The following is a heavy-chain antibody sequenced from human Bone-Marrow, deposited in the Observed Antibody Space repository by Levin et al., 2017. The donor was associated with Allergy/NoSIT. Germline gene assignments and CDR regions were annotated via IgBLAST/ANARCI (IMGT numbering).Heavy chain of an antibody. CDR2: IKSKTDGGTT. CDR3: TTRYGAPPTTVTTPVRAFDI. V-gene: IGHV3-15*01. D-gene: IGHD4-17*01. Sequence: GGSLRLSCAASGFTFSNAWMSWVRQAPGKGLEWVGRIKSKTDGGTTDYAAPVKGRFTISRDDSKNTLYLQMNSLKTEDTAVYYCTTRYGAPPTTVTTPVRAFDIWGQGTMVTVSS. J-gene: IGHJ3*02. CDR1: GFTFSNAW.